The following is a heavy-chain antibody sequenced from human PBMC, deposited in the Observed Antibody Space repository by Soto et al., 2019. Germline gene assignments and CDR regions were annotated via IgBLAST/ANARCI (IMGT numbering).Heavy chain of an antibody. CDR1: GFTFSSYS. J-gene: IGHJ6*02. CDR2: ISSSSSTI. Sequence: EVQLVESGGGLVQPGGSLRLSCAASGFTFSSYSMNWVRQAPGKGLEWVSYISSSSSTIYYADSVKGRFTISRDNAKNSLYLQMNSLRDEDTAVYYCAGDSEYSSSSSYYYYCMDVWGQGTTVTVSS. V-gene: IGHV3-48*02. CDR3: AGDSEYSSSSSYYYYCMDV. D-gene: IGHD6-6*01.